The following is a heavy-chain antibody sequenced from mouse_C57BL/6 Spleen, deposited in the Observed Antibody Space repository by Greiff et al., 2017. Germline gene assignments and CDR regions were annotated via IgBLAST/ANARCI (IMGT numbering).Heavy chain of an antibody. D-gene: IGHD3-2*02. V-gene: IGHV1-19*01. CDR1: GYTFTDYY. J-gene: IGHJ3*01. Sequence: VQLQQSGPVLVKPGASVKMSCKASGYTFTDYYMNWVKQSHGKSLEWIGVINPYNGGTSYNQKFKGKATLTVDKSSSTAYMELNSLTSEDSSVYYCARWLDSSGYQFAYWGQGTLVTVSA. CDR3: ARWLDSSGYQFAY. CDR2: INPYNGGT.